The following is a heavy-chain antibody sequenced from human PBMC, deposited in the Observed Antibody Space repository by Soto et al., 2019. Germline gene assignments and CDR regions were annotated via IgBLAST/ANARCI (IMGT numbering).Heavy chain of an antibody. Sequence: SVKVSCQASGGTFSSYAISWVRQAPGQGLELMGGIIPIFGTANYAQKFQGRVTITADKSTSTAYMELSSLRSEDTAVYYCASRLEEDYYYYYGMAVWGQGTTVTVSS. CDR3: ASRLEEDYYYYYGMAV. CDR2: IIPIFGTA. D-gene: IGHD1-1*01. V-gene: IGHV1-69*06. CDR1: GGTFSSYA. J-gene: IGHJ6*02.